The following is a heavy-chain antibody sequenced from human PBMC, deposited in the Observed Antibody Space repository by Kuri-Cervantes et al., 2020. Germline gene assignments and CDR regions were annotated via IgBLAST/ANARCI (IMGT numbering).Heavy chain of an antibody. CDR3: AKNYGSGSNIVDY. D-gene: IGHD3-10*01. J-gene: IGHJ4*02. Sequence: GESLKISCTVSGGSIRSSSYYWGWIRQPPGKGVEWVSSISSSSSYIYYADSVKGRFPISRDNAKNSLYLQMDSLRAEDTAVYYCAKNYGSGSNIVDYWGQGTLVTVSS. CDR1: GGSIRSSS. CDR2: ISSSSSYI. V-gene: IGHV3-21*04.